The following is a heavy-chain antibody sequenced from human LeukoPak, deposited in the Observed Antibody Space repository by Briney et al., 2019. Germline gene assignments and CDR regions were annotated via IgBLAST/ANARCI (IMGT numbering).Heavy chain of an antibody. D-gene: IGHD2-15*01. J-gene: IGHJ4*02. CDR1: GGSISSYY. CDR2: IYYSGST. CDR3: ARHEVGYCSGGSCPYYFDY. Sequence: PSETLSLTCTVSGGSISSYYWTWIRHPPGKALEWIGYIYYSGSTNYNPSLKSRATISVDTSKNHFSLKLTSVTAADTAVYYCARHEVGYCSGGSCPYYFDYWGQGTLVTVSS. V-gene: IGHV4-59*08.